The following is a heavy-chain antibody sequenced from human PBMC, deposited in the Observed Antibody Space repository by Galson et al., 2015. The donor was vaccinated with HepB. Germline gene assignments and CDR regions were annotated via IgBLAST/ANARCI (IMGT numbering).Heavy chain of an antibody. J-gene: IGHJ4*02. CDR1: GFTFSNYG. Sequence: SLRLSCAASGFTFSNYGIHWVRQAPGKGLEWVAAIWCDGSNKHYVDSVRGRFTISRGDSESTLYLQMNSLRADDTAVYYCVRDDCSGVRCYHVCYWGQGTLFGVSS. CDR2: IWCDGSNK. D-gene: IGHD2-15*01. CDR3: VRDDCSGVRCYHVCY. V-gene: IGHV3-33*01.